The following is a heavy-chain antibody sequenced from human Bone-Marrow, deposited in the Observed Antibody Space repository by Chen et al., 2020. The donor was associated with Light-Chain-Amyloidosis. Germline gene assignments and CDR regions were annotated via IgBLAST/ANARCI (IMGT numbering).Heavy chain of an antibody. CDR2: IYPEDSDA. Sequence: EVQLEQSGPEVKKPGESLKISCKGSGYTFPNYWLGWVRQMPGQGLEWMGVIYPEDSDARYSPSFEGQVTISADKSITTAYLQWRSRKASDTAMYYCARRRDGYNFDYWGQGTLVTVSS. D-gene: IGHD5-12*01. CDR1: GYTFPNYW. V-gene: IGHV5-51*01. J-gene: IGHJ4*02. CDR3: ARRRDGYNFDY.